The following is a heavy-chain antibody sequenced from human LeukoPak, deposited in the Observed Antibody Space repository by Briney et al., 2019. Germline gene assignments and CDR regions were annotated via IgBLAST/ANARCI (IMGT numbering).Heavy chain of an antibody. J-gene: IGHJ1*01. V-gene: IGHV4-59*01. CDR2: LYYSGST. CDR1: GASISTYY. CDR3: ARVRGNFETD. Sequence: PSETLSLTCTVSGASISTYYWSWIRQPPGKGLEWIGYLYYSGSTTYSPSLKSRVTMSVDTSKSQFSLKLNSVTAADTAIYYCARVRGNFETDWGQGTLVTVSS. D-gene: IGHD3-16*01.